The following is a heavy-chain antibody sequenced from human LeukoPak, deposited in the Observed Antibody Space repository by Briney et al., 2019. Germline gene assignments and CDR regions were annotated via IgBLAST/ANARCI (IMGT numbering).Heavy chain of an antibody. CDR1: GFTVSVNY. J-gene: IGHJ6*03. CDR3: AKDDGGSYYIYYYYMDV. Sequence: AGGSLRLSCAAFGFTVSVNYMSWVRQAPGKGLECVSVIYSGGNTYYADSVKGRFTISRDNSKNTLYLQMNSLRAEDTAVYYCAKDDGGSYYIYYYYMDVWGKGTTVTISS. V-gene: IGHV3-53*01. D-gene: IGHD1-26*01. CDR2: IYSGGNT.